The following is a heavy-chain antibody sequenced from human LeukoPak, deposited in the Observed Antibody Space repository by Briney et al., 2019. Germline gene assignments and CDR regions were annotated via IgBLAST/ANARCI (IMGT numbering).Heavy chain of an antibody. Sequence: GGSLRLSCAASGFTFSSYGMHWVRQAPGKGLEWVAVISYDGSNKYYADSVKGRFTISRDNSKNTLYLQMNSLRAEDTAVYYCARGGPYDFASDYGMDVWGQGTTVTVSS. CDR1: GFTFSSYG. J-gene: IGHJ6*02. CDR3: ARGGPYDFASDYGMDV. V-gene: IGHV3-30*03. D-gene: IGHD3-3*01. CDR2: ISYDGSNK.